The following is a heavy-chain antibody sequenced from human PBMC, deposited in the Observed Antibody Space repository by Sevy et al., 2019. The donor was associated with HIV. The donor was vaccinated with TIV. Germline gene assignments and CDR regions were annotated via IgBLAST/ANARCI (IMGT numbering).Heavy chain of an antibody. D-gene: IGHD2-15*01. CDR2: ISSSSSYI. J-gene: IGHJ4*02. CDR1: GFTFSSYS. CDR3: ARVGYCSGGSFYSDFDY. Sequence: GGSLRLSCAASGFTFSSYSMNWVRQAPGKGLEWVSSISSSSSYIYYADSVKGRFTISRDNAKNSLYLQMNSLRAEDTAVYYCARVGYCSGGSFYSDFDYWGQGTLVTVS. V-gene: IGHV3-21*01.